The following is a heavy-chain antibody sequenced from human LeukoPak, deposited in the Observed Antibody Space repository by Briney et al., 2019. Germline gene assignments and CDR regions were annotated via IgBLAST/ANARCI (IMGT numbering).Heavy chain of an antibody. CDR1: DDSLSRDF. CDR2: IRYSGRT. D-gene: IGHD6-19*01. J-gene: IGHJ4*02. CDR3: ARLPDVSGWPFDY. V-gene: IGHV4-59*01. Sequence: SETLSLTCTASDDSLSRDFWTWIRQPPGKGLEWIGYIRYSGRTEYNPSLKSRVTISIQTSKNQFSLKLTSVTAAGTAIYYCARLPDVSGWPFDYWGQGSLVSVCS.